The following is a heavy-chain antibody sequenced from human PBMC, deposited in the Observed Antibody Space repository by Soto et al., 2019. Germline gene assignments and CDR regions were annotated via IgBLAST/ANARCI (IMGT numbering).Heavy chain of an antibody. CDR3: ARERTVAGNDY. CDR2: MNPNSGNT. Sequence: GASVKVSCKASGYTFTSYDINWVRQATGQGLEWMGWMNPNSGNTGYVQKFQGRVTMTRNTSISTAYMELSSLRSEDTAVYYCARERTVAGNDYWGQGTLVTVSS. D-gene: IGHD6-19*01. V-gene: IGHV1-8*01. J-gene: IGHJ4*02. CDR1: GYTFTSYD.